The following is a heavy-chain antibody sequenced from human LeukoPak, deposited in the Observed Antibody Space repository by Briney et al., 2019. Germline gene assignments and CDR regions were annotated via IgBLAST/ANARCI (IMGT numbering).Heavy chain of an antibody. CDR2: IDWDDDK. CDR3: ARTTELDY. V-gene: IGHV2-70*11. CDR1: GFTFSSYAM. Sequence: LRLSCAASGFTFSSYAMSWVRQAPGKGLEWLARIDWDDDKYYSTSLKTRLTISKDTAKNQVVLTMTNMDPVDTATYYWARTTELDYWGQGTLVTVSS. J-gene: IGHJ4*02. D-gene: IGHD4-17*01.